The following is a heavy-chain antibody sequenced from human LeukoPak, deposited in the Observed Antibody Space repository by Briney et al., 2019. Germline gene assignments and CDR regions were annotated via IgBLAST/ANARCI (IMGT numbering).Heavy chain of an antibody. V-gene: IGHV4-59*01. CDR3: ARSTAALVMIFDY. J-gene: IGHJ4*02. D-gene: IGHD6-6*01. Sequence: SETLSLTCTASGGSISSYYWSWIRQPPGKGLEWIGYIYYSGSTNYNPSLKSRVTISVDTSKSQFSLKLSSVTAADTAVYYCARSTAALVMIFDYWGQGTLVTVSS. CDR1: GGSISSYY. CDR2: IYYSGST.